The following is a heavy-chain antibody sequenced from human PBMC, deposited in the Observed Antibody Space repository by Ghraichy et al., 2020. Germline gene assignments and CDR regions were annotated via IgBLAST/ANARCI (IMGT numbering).Heavy chain of an antibody. V-gene: IGHV2-5*02. D-gene: IGHD6-13*01. CDR1: GFSISTSGVG. CDR2: IYCDDDK. CDR3: AHRRGDSRGSSWDGGDFDY. Sequence: SGPTLVKPTQTLTLTCTLSGFSISTSGVGVGWIRQPPGKAPEFLVFIYCDDDKRYSPSLKSRLTITKDTSKNQVVLTMTNMDPVDTATYYCAHRRGDSRGSSWDGGDFDYWGQGTFVAVSS. J-gene: IGHJ4*02.